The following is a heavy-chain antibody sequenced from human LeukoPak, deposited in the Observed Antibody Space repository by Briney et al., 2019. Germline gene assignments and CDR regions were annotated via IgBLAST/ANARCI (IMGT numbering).Heavy chain of an antibody. CDR1: GFTFDDYA. Sequence: PGGSLRLSCAASGFTFDDYAMHWVRRAPGKGLEWVSGISWNSGSIGYADSVKGRFIISRDNAKNSLYLQMNSLRAEDTAVYYCARDSYSNSFDYWGQGTLVTVSS. D-gene: IGHD4-11*01. CDR3: ARDSYSNSFDY. V-gene: IGHV3-9*01. J-gene: IGHJ4*02. CDR2: ISWNSGSI.